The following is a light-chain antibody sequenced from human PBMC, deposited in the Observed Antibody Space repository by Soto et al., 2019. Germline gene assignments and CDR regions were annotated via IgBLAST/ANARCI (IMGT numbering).Light chain of an antibody. CDR2: EGS. V-gene: IGLV2-23*03. J-gene: IGLJ2*01. CDR3: CSYAGRSTFHVV. Sequence: QSALTQPAAVSGSPGQSITISCTGTSSDVGSYNLVSWYQQHPGKAPKLMIYEGSKRPSGVSNRFSGSTSGNTASLTISGLQAEDEAEYYCCSYAGRSTFHVVFGGGTQLPVL. CDR1: SSDVGSYNL.